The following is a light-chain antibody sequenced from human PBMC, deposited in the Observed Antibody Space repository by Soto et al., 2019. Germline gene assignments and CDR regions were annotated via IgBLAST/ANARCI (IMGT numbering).Light chain of an antibody. V-gene: IGLV2-14*03. CDR2: EVT. CDR3: SSYTSGSML. Sequence: QSALSQPASVSGSPGQSITISCTGTDSDIGSYNYVSWYQQPPGKAPKLIIYEVTNRPSWVSDRFSGSKSANTASLTISGLHADDEADYYCSSYTSGSMLFGGGTKLTFL. CDR1: DSDIGSYNY. J-gene: IGLJ3*02.